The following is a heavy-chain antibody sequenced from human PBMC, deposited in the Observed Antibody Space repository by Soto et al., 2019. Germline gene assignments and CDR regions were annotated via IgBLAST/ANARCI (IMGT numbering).Heavy chain of an antibody. CDR2: ISFDGNYK. CDR3: ARDDTAWYYDILTGYVEGMDV. Sequence: VGSLRLSCAASGFIFSGYGMHWVRQAPGKGLEWVAVISFDGNYKYYADSVKGRFTISRDNSKNTLYLQMNSLRAEDTAVYYCARDDTAWYYDILTGYVEGMDVWGQGTTVTVSS. J-gene: IGHJ6*02. V-gene: IGHV3-30*03. CDR1: GFIFSGYG. D-gene: IGHD3-9*01.